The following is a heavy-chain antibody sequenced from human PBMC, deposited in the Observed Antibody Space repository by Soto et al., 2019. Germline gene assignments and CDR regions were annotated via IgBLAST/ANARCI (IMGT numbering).Heavy chain of an antibody. Sequence: EVQLVESGGGLVQPGGSLRLSCAASGASGLTFSDNQMDWVRQAPGKGLEWVGRARNKVNSYTTAYAASVKGRFTISTDDSKNSLYLPMNSLKTEDTAVYFCARLIGTSLDLWGQGTLVTVSS. V-gene: IGHV3-72*01. CDR1: GLTFSDNQ. J-gene: IGHJ5*02. CDR2: ARNKVNSYTT. CDR3: ARLIGTSLDL.